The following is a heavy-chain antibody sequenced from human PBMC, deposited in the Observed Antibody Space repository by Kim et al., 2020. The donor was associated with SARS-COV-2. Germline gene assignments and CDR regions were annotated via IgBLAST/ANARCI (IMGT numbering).Heavy chain of an antibody. D-gene: IGHD3-3*01. CDR3: ARESGQSLEWFGNHKNHPDY. Sequence: GGSLRLSCAASGFTFSDYYMSWIRQAPGKGLEWVSYISSSGSTIYYADSVKGRFTISRDNAKNSLYLQMNSLRAEDTAVYYCARESGQSLEWFGNHKNHPDYWGQGALVTVSS. V-gene: IGHV3-11*01. J-gene: IGHJ4*02. CDR1: GFTFSDYY. CDR2: ISSSGSTI.